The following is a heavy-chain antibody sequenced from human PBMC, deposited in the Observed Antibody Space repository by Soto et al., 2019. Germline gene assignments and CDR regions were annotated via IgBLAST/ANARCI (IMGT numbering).Heavy chain of an antibody. CDR3: ANGDSSGFEYFQS. V-gene: IGHV3-30*18. Sequence: QVQLVESGGGVVQPGRSLRLSCAASGFTFSNYAMHWVRQAPGKGLEWVALTSYDGNNEYYTDSVKGRFTISRDNSKNTLFLQMNSPRPEDTAVYYCANGDSSGFEYFQSWGQGTLVTVSS. J-gene: IGHJ1*01. D-gene: IGHD3-22*01. CDR1: GFTFSNYA. CDR2: TSYDGNNE.